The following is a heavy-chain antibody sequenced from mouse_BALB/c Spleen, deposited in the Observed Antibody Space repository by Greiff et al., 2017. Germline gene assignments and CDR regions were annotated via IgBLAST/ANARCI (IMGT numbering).Heavy chain of an antibody. V-gene: IGHV3-2*02. J-gene: IGHJ2*01. CDR3: ARSYGSSPYYFDY. CDR2: ISYSGST. Sequence: EVKLQESGPGLVKPSQSLSLTCTVTGYSITSDYAWNWIRQFPGNKLEWMGYISYSGSTSYNPSLKSRISITRDTSKNQFFLQLNSVTTEDTATYYCARSYGSSPYYFDYWGQGTTLTVSS. D-gene: IGHD1-1*01. CDR1: GYSITSDYA.